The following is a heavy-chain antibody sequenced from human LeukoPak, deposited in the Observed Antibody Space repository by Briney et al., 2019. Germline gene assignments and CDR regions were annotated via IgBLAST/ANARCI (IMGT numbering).Heavy chain of an antibody. V-gene: IGHV5-51*01. CDR1: GYSFTSYC. D-gene: IGHD2-21*01. CDR2: IYPGDSDT. J-gene: IGHJ4*02. Sequence: GESLKISCQASGYSFTSYCIAWVRQMPGKGLEWMGIIYPGDSDTKYSPSFQGQVTISADKAISTAYLQWSSLKASDTAIYYCARGRMAIPFDYWGQGTLVTVSS. CDR3: ARGRMAIPFDY.